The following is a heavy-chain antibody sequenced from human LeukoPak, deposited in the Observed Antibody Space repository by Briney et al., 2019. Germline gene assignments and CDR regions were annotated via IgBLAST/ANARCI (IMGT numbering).Heavy chain of an antibody. V-gene: IGHV4-59*01. CDR3: ARDGLGYAIFDI. D-gene: IGHD2-8*01. CDR1: GGSISSYY. J-gene: IGHJ3*02. Sequence: SETLSLTCTVSGGSISSYYWSWIRQPPGKGLEWIGYIYYSASTTYNPSLKSRVTISVDTSKNQFSLKQSSVTAADTAVYYCARDGLGYAIFDIWGQGTMVTVSS. CDR2: IYYSAST.